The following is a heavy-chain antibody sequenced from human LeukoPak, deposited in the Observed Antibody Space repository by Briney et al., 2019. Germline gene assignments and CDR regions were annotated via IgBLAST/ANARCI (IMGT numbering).Heavy chain of an antibody. CDR3: ARSADYYDSSGHYFDY. J-gene: IGHJ4*02. Sequence: PSETLSLTYTVSGGSISSYYWSWIRQPPGKGLEWIGYIYYSGSTNYNPSLKSRVTISVDTSKNQFSLKLSSVTAADTAVYYCARSADYYDSSGHYFDYWGQGTLVTVSS. CDR2: IYYSGST. D-gene: IGHD3-22*01. CDR1: GGSISSYY. V-gene: IGHV4-59*01.